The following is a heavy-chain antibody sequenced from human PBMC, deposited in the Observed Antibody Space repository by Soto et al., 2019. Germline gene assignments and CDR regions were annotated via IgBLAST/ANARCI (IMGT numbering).Heavy chain of an antibody. CDR2: ISSNGGST. J-gene: IGHJ5*02. CDR3: ARVLDYDYVWGSYPLNWFDP. CDR1: GFTFSSYA. V-gene: IGHV3-64*04. Sequence: PGGSLRLSCSASGFTFSSYAMHWVRQAPGKGLEYVSAISSNGGSTYYADSVKGRFTISRDNSKNTLYLQMNSLRAEDTAVYYCARVLDYDYVWGSYPLNWFDPWGQGTLVTVSS. D-gene: IGHD3-16*02.